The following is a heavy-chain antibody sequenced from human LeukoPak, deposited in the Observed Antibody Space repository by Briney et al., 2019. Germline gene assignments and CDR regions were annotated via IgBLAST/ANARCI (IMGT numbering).Heavy chain of an antibody. CDR2: ISGYNGKA. V-gene: IGHV1-18*01. CDR1: GYTFTRYG. D-gene: IGHD3-10*01. CDR3: ARGQTNRLLWVGELLSNINPFDY. J-gene: IGHJ4*02. Sequence: GASVKVSCTASGYTFTRYGLSWVRQAPGQGLEWMGWISGYNGKANYVQTFQGRVTMPTDTSTSTAYMELRSLRSDDTAVYYCARGQTNRLLWVGELLSNINPFDYWGQGTLVSVSS.